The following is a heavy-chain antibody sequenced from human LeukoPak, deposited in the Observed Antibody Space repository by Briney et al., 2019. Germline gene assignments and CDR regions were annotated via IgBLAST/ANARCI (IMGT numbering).Heavy chain of an antibody. CDR1: GLSVSTSY. D-gene: IGHD6-13*01. CDR2: IYSGGGT. V-gene: IGHV3-66*01. Sequence: GGSLRLSCAASGLSVSTSYMSWVRQAPGKGLEWVLVIYSGGGTYYADSVKGRFTISRDNSKNTVYLQMNSLRAEDTAVYYCARDIGSSAGFDYWGQGTLVTVPS. CDR3: ARDIGSSAGFDY. J-gene: IGHJ4*02.